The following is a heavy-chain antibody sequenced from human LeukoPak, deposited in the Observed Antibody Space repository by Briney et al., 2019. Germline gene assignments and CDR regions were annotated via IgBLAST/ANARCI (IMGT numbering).Heavy chain of an antibody. Sequence: SETLSLTCTVSGGSISSYYWSWIRQPAGKGLEWIGRIYTSGSTNYNPSLKSRVTISVDTSKNQFSLKLSSVTAADTAVYYCARSEAGKLLWFGEFSSNWFDPWGQGTLVTVSS. V-gene: IGHV4-4*07. D-gene: IGHD3-10*01. CDR2: IYTSGST. CDR3: ARSEAGKLLWFGEFSSNWFDP. J-gene: IGHJ5*02. CDR1: GGSISSYY.